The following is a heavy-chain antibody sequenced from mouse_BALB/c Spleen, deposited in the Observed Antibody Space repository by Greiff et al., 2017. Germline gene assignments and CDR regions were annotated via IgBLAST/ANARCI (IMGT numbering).Heavy chain of an antibody. D-gene: IGHD2-1*01. CDR2: ISDGGSYT. J-gene: IGHJ3*01. Sequence: EVQRVESGGGLVKPGGSLKLSCAASGFTFSDYYMYWVRQTPEKRLEWVATISDGGSYTYYPDSVKGRFTISRDNAKNNLYLQMSSLKSEDTAMYYCARGDYYGNCGAWFAYWGQGTLVTVSA. CDR1: GFTFSDYY. CDR3: ARGDYYGNCGAWFAY. V-gene: IGHV5-4*02.